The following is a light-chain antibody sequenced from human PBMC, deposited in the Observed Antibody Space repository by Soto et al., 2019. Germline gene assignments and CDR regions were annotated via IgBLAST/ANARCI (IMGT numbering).Light chain of an antibody. CDR3: QHYDSYPFT. CDR1: QDITDS. J-gene: IGKJ3*01. Sequence: DIQMTQSPSSLSASEGDRVTITCQASQDITDSLNWYQQKPGKAPKLLMYDASNLETGVPSRFSGSGFGTDFTLTISSLQPEDIATYYCQHYDSYPFTFGPGTKVYMK. CDR2: DAS. V-gene: IGKV1-33*01.